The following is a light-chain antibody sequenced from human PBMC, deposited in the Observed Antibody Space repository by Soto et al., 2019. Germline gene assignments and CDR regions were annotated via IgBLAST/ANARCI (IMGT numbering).Light chain of an antibody. Sequence: HSVLTQPRSVFGSPGQSVAISCTGTSSDVGDYNYVSWYQQHPGKAPKVMIYDVSKRPSGVPDRFSGSKSGNTASLTISGLQAEYEAEYYCCLYAGSLYVFGTGTKVPVL. CDR1: SSDVGDYNY. CDR3: CLYAGSLYV. V-gene: IGLV2-11*01. J-gene: IGLJ1*01. CDR2: DVS.